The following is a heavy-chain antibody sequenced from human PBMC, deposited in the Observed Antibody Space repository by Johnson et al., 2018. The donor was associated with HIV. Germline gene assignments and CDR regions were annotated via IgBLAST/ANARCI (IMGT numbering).Heavy chain of an antibody. CDR1: GFTFDDYG. J-gene: IGHJ3*02. CDR3: ARAYNYPI. Sequence: VQLVESGGGVVRPGGSLRLSCAASGFTFDDYGMSWVRQAPGKGLEWVSAISGSGGTTYYADSVKGRFTISRDNSKNTLYLQMNSLRAEDTALYYCARAYNYPIWGQGTMLTVSS. CDR2: ISGSGGTT. D-gene: IGHD1-1*01. V-gene: IGHV3-23*04.